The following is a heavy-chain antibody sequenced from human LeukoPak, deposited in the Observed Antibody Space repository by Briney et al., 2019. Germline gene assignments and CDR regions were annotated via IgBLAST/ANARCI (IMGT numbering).Heavy chain of an antibody. CDR2: ISSSGSTI. Sequence: GGSLRLSCAASGFTFSSYSMNWVRQAPGKGLEWVSYISSSGSTIYYADSVKGRFTISRDNAKNSLYLQMNSLRAEDTAVYYCAQSSRFRGWMIDYWGQGTLVTVSS. D-gene: IGHD3-22*01. V-gene: IGHV3-48*04. CDR1: GFTFSSYS. CDR3: AQSSRFRGWMIDY. J-gene: IGHJ4*02.